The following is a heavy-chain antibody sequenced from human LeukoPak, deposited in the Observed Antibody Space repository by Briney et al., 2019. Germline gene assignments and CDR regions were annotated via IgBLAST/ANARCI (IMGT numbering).Heavy chain of an antibody. J-gene: IGHJ5*02. V-gene: IGHV4-59*08. Sequence: SETLSPTCTVSGGSISSYYWSWIRQPPGKGLEWIGYIYYSGSTNYNPSLKSRVTISVDTSKNQFSLKLSSVTAADTAVYYCARSFGSGSYSWFDPWGQGTLVTVSS. CDR1: GGSISSYY. CDR3: ARSFGSGSYSWFDP. CDR2: IYYSGST. D-gene: IGHD3-10*01.